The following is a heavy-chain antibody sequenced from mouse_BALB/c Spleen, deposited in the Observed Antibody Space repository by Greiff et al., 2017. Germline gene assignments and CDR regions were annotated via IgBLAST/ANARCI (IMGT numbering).Heavy chain of an antibody. D-gene: IGHD1-1*01. V-gene: IGHV1-63*02. CDR3: FITTVEFDD. Sequence: VQLQQSGAELVRPGTSVKISCKASGYTFTNYWLGWVKQRPGHGLEWIGDIYPGGGYTNYNEKFKGKATLTADTSSSTAYMQLSSLTSEDSAVYFSFITTVEFDDWGQGTTLTVSS. CDR1: GYTFTNYW. CDR2: IYPGGGYT. J-gene: IGHJ2*01.